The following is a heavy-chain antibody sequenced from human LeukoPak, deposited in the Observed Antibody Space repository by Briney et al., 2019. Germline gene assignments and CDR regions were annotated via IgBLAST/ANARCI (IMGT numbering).Heavy chain of an antibody. CDR3: ARVMGATLVVDY. CDR1: GYTFTGYY. V-gene: IGHV1-2*02. CDR2: INPNSGGT. Sequence: ASEKVSCKASGYTFTGYYMHWVRQAPGQGLEWMGWINPNSGGTNYAQKFQGRVTMTRDTSISTAYMELSRLRSDDTAVYYCARVMGATLVVDYWGQGTLVTVSS. J-gene: IGHJ4*02. D-gene: IGHD1-26*01.